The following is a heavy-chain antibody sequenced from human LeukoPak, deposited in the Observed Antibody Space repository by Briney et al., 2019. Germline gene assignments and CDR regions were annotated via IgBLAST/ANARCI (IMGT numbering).Heavy chain of an antibody. J-gene: IGHJ3*02. CDR3: AREESSGWYRGPNAFDI. V-gene: IGHV1-69*06. CDR2: IIPIFGTA. Sequence: SVNVSCKASGGTFISYVISWVRQAPGQRLEGMGGIIPIFGTANYAQKFQGRVTITADKSTSTAYMELSSLRSEDTAVYYCAREESSGWYRGPNAFDIWGQGTMVTVSS. CDR1: GGTFISYV. D-gene: IGHD6-19*01.